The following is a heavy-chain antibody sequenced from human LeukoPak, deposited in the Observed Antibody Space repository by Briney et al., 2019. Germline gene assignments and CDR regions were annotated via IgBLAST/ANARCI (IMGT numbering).Heavy chain of an antibody. J-gene: IGHJ5*02. V-gene: IGHV3-7*01. CDR2: IKKDGSEK. CDR1: GFIFSSYW. CDR3: ARGHNWFDP. Sequence: GGSLRLSCAASGFIFSSYWMSWVRQAPGKGLEWVANIKKDGSEKYYVDSVKGRFTISRDNAKNTLYLQMNSLRAEDTAVYYCARGHNWFDPWGQGTLVTVSS.